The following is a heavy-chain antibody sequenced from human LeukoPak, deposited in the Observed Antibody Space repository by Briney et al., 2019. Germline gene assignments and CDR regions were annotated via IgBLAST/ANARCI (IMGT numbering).Heavy chain of an antibody. Sequence: GGSLRLSCAAPGFTFSSYAMSWVRQAPGEGLEWVSAISGGGVSTYYADSVKDRFSITRDNSKNTVYMEMNSLIGEDTAVYYCAKSQGSSGSDFWGQGTLVTVSS. V-gene: IGHV3-23*01. CDR1: GFTFSSYA. D-gene: IGHD6-19*01. CDR3: AKSQGSSGSDF. CDR2: ISGGGVST. J-gene: IGHJ4*02.